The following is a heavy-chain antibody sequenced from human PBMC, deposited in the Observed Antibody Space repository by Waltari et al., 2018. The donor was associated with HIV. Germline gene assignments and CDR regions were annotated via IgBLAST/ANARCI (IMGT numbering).Heavy chain of an antibody. CDR3: SRGWKKGPYRSGPKVSGFPDY. Sequence: QVQLQESGPGLVKPSESLSLTCTVPGGSISNYYWNWIRQPPGKGLAWIGGFYSSGTTKNKPSLKKRVTISLVTAKNQFSLNLASVTAAYTAIYFCSRGWKKGPYRSGPKVSGFPDYWGPGTLVTVSS. CDR2: FYSSGTT. D-gene: IGHD2-15*01. CDR1: GGSISNYY. J-gene: IGHJ4*01. V-gene: IGHV4-59*01.